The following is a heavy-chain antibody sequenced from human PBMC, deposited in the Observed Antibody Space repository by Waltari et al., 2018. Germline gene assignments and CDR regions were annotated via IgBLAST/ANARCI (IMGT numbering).Heavy chain of an antibody. D-gene: IGHD2-15*01. CDR1: GYTFTGYY. CDR2: INPNSGGT. J-gene: IGHJ4*02. Sequence: QVQLVQSGAEVKKPGASVKVSCKASGYTFTGYYMHWVRQAPGQGLGWMGRINPNSGGTNYAQKFQCRATTTGDTSISTAYMELSRLRSDYTAVYYCARDKELLVDYWGQGTLVTVSS. V-gene: IGHV1-2*06. CDR3: ARDKELLVDY.